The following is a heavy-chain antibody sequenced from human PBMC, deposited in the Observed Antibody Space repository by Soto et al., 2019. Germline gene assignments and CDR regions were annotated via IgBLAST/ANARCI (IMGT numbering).Heavy chain of an antibody. CDR1: GYTFTSYA. D-gene: IGHD2-15*01. Sequence: QVQLVQSGAEVKKPGASVKVSCKASGYTFTSYAMHWVRQAPGQRLEWMGWINAGNGNTKYSQKFQGRVTITRDTSASTAQMERSSLGSADTAGYVCARGTWSGGGCYSCYFDEWGQGTLVTVSS. V-gene: IGHV1-3*01. J-gene: IGHJ4*02. CDR2: INAGNGNT. CDR3: ARGTWSGGGCYSCYFDE.